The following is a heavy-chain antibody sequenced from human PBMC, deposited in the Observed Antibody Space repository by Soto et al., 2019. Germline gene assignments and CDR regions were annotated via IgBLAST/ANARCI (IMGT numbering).Heavy chain of an antibody. CDR3: ARIIRPGRSAFDI. D-gene: IGHD3-10*01. J-gene: IGHJ3*02. Sequence: SETLSLTCAVSGYSISSSNWWGWIRQPPGKGLEWIGYIYYSGSTYYNPSLKSRVTMSVDTSKNQFSLKLSSVTAVDTAVYYCARIIRPGRSAFDIWGQGTMVTVSS. V-gene: IGHV4-28*01. CDR2: IYYSGST. CDR1: GYSISSSNW.